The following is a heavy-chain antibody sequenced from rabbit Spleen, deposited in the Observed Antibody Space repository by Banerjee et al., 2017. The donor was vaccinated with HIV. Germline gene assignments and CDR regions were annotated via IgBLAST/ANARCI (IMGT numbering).Heavy chain of an antibody. CDR2: IYAGSSGST. CDR3: ARGSATMTMVITGYYLNL. CDR1: GFSFTSNYH. J-gene: IGHJ4*01. Sequence: QEQLVESGGGLVQPEGSLTLTCTASGFSFTSNYHMCWVRQAPGKGLECGACIYAGSSGSTYYANWAKGRLTISKASSTTVTLQMTSLTVADTATYFCARGSATMTMVITGYYLNLWGPGTLVTVS. D-gene: IGHD2-1*01. V-gene: IGHV1S45*01.